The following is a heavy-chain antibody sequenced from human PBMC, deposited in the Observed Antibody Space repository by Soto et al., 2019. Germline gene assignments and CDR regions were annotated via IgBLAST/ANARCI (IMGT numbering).Heavy chain of an antibody. CDR1: GFSVSGNY. V-gene: IGHV3-53*01. CDR3: ARSMMVRGVLFDL. D-gene: IGHD3-10*01. CDR2: IYSSGSR. Sequence: EVQLVESGGGLIQPGGSLRLSCEVSGFSVSGNYMSWVRQAPGKGLDWVSVIYSSGSRYYADSVRGRFTISRDESQNTLYLQMNNLRAEDTAVYYCARSMMVRGVLFDLWGRGSLVSVSS. J-gene: IGHJ4*02.